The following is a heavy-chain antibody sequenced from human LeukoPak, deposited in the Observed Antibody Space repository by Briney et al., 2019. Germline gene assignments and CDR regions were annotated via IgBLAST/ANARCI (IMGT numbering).Heavy chain of an antibody. D-gene: IGHD3-22*01. CDR3: ARGPYDSSGYYYSRYFDL. V-gene: IGHV4-34*01. J-gene: IGHJ2*01. CDR1: GGSFSGYY. Sequence: SETLSLTCAVYGGSFSGYYWSWIRQPPGKGLEWIGEINHSGSTNYNPSLKSRVTISVDTSKNQFSLKLGSVTAADTAVYYCARGPYDSSGYYYSRYFDLWGRGTLVTVSS. CDR2: INHSGST.